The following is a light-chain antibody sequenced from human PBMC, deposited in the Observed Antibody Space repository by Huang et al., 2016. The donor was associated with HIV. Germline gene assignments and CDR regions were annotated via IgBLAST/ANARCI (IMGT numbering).Light chain of an antibody. Sequence: DIQMTQSPSSLSASVGDRVTITCQASQDISNYLNWYQQKPWKAPKLLIYDASNLATGVSSRFSGSGSGTYFTFTISSLQPEDIATYYCQHYDNLRTFGQGTKVEIK. J-gene: IGKJ1*01. CDR1: QDISNY. CDR3: QHYDNLRT. V-gene: IGKV1-33*01. CDR2: DAS.